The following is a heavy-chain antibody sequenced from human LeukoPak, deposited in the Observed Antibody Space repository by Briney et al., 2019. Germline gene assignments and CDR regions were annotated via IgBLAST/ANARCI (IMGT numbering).Heavy chain of an antibody. CDR2: IYYSGST. J-gene: IGHJ6*03. V-gene: IGHV4-39*07. CDR3: ARDKSYDFWSGYYYYYYYMDV. Sequence: SETLSLTCTVSGGSISSSSYYWGWIRQPPGKGLEWIGSIYYSGSTYYNPSLKSRVTISVDTSKNQFSLKLSSVTAADTAVYYCARDKSYDFWSGYYYYYYYMDVWGKGTTVTVSS. D-gene: IGHD3-3*01. CDR1: GGSISSSSYY.